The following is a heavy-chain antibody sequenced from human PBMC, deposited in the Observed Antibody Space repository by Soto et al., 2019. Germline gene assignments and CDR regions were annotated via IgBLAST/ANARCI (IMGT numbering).Heavy chain of an antibody. CDR1: GYTFTSYG. J-gene: IGHJ5*02. V-gene: IGHV1-18*01. D-gene: IGHD3-16*02. CDR3: ARSVYDYIWGSYRSGQNWFDP. Sequence: ASVKLCKASGYTFTSYGISWVRQAPGQGLEWMGWISAYNGNTNYAQKLQGRVTMTTDTSTSTAYMELRSLRSDDTAVYYCARSVYDYIWGSYRSGQNWFDPWGQGTLVTVSS. CDR2: ISAYNGNT.